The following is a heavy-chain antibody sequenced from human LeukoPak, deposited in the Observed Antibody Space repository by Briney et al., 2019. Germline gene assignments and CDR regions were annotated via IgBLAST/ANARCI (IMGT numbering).Heavy chain of an antibody. J-gene: IGHJ5*02. CDR1: GYSINNYW. CDR2: IYPADSDI. Sequence: GESLKISCKGSGYSINNYWIGWVRQMPGKGLRGMGIIYPADSDIRYSPSFQGQVTISADKSISTAYLQWSSPKASDTAMYYCARQEYCSGGSCYTWFDPWGQGTLVTVSS. D-gene: IGHD2-15*01. V-gene: IGHV5-51*01. CDR3: ARQEYCSGGSCYTWFDP.